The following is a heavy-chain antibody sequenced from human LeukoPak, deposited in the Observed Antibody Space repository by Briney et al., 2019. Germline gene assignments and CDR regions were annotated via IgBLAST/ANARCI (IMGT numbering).Heavy chain of an antibody. D-gene: IGHD6-13*01. CDR2: IVVGSGNT. Sequence: GASVKVSCKASGFTFTSSAMQWVRQARGQRLEWIGWIVVGSGNTNYAQKFQERVTITRDMSTSTAYMELSSLRSEDTAVYYCARESRRIAAAGPSYYMDVWGRGTTVTVSS. V-gene: IGHV1-58*02. CDR1: GFTFTSSA. J-gene: IGHJ6*03. CDR3: ARESRRIAAAGPSYYMDV.